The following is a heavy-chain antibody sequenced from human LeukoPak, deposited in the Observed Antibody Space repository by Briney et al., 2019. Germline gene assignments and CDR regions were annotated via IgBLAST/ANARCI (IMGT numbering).Heavy chain of an antibody. V-gene: IGHV3-74*01. D-gene: IGHD4-23*01. CDR2: INTDGSST. Sequence: GGSLRLSCAAPGFTFSSYWMHWVRQAPGKGLVWVSRINTDGSSTSYADSAKGRFTISRDNAKNTLYLQMNSLRAEDTAVYYCAKEDGGNSDHLDYWGQGTLVTVSS. CDR3: AKEDGGNSDHLDY. J-gene: IGHJ4*02. CDR1: GFTFSSYW.